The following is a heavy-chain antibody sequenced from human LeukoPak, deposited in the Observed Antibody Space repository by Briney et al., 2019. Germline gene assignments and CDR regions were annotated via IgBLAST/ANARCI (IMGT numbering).Heavy chain of an antibody. V-gene: IGHV3-7*01. CDR2: IKYNGNEK. CDR1: GFTFSDYW. J-gene: IGHJ3*02. Sequence: PGGSLRLSCAASGFTFSDYWMTWVRKAPGKGLEWVASIKYNGNEKQYVDSVKGRFTISRDNAKKSLYCARDPYKHNDYSNYGAFDIWGQGTMVTVSS. CDR3: FDI. D-gene: IGHD4-11*01.